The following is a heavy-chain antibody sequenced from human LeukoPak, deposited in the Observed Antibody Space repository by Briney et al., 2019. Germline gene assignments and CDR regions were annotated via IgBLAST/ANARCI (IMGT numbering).Heavy chain of an antibody. J-gene: IGHJ4*02. CDR1: GGSISSYY. Sequence: SETLSLTCTVSGGSISSYYWSWIRQPPGKGLEWIGYIYYSGSTNYNPSLKSRVTISVDTSKNQFSLKLSSVTAADTAVYYCARHRKSSGWTFDYRGQGTLSPSPQ. CDR3: ARHRKSSGWTFDY. V-gene: IGHV4-59*08. CDR2: IYYSGST. D-gene: IGHD6-19*01.